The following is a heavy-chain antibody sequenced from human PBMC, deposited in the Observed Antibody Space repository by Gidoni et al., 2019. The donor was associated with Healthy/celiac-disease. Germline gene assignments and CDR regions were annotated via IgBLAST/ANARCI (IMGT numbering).Heavy chain of an antibody. D-gene: IGHD4-17*01. CDR3: AKANYGGNSDAFDI. V-gene: IGHV3-30*18. J-gene: IGHJ3*02. Sequence: QVQLVESGGGVVQPGRSLRLSCAASGCTFSSYGMHWVRQAPGKGLEWLAVISYDGSNKYYADSVKGRFTISRDNSKNTLYLQMNSLRAEDTAVYYCAKANYGGNSDAFDIWGQGTMVTVSS. CDR2: ISYDGSNK. CDR1: GCTFSSYG.